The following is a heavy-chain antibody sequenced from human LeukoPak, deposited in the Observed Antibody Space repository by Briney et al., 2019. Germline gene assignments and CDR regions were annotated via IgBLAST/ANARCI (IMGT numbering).Heavy chain of an antibody. CDR3: ARGGPSGSGSYYQTNWFDP. CDR1: GYTFTDYY. Sequence: ASVKVSCKASGYTFTDYYIHWVRQAPGQGLEWMGWINPKSGGTNYAQMFQGRVTMTRDTSISTAYMELSRLRSDDTAVYYCARGGPSGSGSYYQTNWFDPWGQGTLVTVSS. D-gene: IGHD3-10*01. CDR2: INPKSGGT. J-gene: IGHJ5*02. V-gene: IGHV1-2*02.